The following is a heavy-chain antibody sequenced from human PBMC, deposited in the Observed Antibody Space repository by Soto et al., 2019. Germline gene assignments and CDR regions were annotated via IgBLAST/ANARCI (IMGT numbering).Heavy chain of an antibody. J-gene: IGHJ6*02. CDR3: ARVPTPGCSGGSCYYPGVYYYYGMDV. Sequence: GGSLRLSCAASAFTFSSYAIHWVRQAPGKGLEWVAVISYDGSNKYYAVCVKGRFTISRDNSKNTLYLQMNSLRAEDTAVYHCARVPTPGCSGGSCYYPGVYYYYGMDVWGQGTTVTVS. CDR1: AFTFSSYA. CDR2: ISYDGSNK. D-gene: IGHD2-15*01. V-gene: IGHV3-30-3*01.